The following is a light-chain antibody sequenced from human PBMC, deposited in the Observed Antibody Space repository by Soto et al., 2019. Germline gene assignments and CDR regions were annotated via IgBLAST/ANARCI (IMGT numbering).Light chain of an antibody. J-gene: IGKJ4*01. Sequence: DIQMTQSPSSLSASVGDRVTITCPASQDISNYLNWYQQKPGKAPKLLIYDASNLETGVPSRFSGSGSGTDFTLTISSLQAEDFATYYCQQLSTYPSTFGGGTKVDIK. V-gene: IGKV1-33*01. CDR2: DAS. CDR1: QDISNY. CDR3: QQLSTYPST.